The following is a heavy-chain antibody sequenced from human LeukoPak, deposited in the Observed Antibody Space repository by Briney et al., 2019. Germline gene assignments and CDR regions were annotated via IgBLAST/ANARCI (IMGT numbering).Heavy chain of an antibody. CDR3: ARDRLWSGNFGYYYYYMDA. V-gene: IGHV1-69*05. D-gene: IGHD3-3*01. CDR2: IIPIFGTA. Sequence: SVKVSCKASGGTFSNHAISWVRQAPGQGLEWMGRIIPIFGTANYAQKFQGRVTITTDESTSTAYMELSSLRSEDTAVYYCARDRLWSGNFGYYYYYMDAWGKGTTVTVSS. J-gene: IGHJ6*03. CDR1: GGTFSNHA.